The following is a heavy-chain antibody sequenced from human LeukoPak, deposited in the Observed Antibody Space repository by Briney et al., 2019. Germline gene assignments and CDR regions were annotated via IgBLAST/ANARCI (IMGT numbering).Heavy chain of an antibody. J-gene: IGHJ6*04. Sequence: ASVKLSCKASGYTFTGCYMHWVRHAPGQGREWMGWINPNSGGTNYAQKFQGWVTMTRDTSISTAYMELGRLRSDDTAVYYCARERLGELSPNYYYYYGMDVWGKGTTVTVSS. CDR2: INPNSGGT. CDR3: ARERLGELSPNYYYYYGMDV. V-gene: IGHV1-2*04. CDR1: GYTFTGCY. D-gene: IGHD3-16*02.